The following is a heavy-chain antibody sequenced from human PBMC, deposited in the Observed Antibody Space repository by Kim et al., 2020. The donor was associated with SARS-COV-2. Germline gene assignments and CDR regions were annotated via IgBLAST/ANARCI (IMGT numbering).Heavy chain of an antibody. CDR1: GYTFTSYY. Sequence: ASVKVSCKASGYTFTSYYMHWVRQAPGQGLEWMGIINPSGGSTSYAQKFQGRVTMTRDTSTSTVYMELSSLRSEDTAVYYCASGVLERGVYNYFDYWGQGTLVTVSS. J-gene: IGHJ4*02. V-gene: IGHV1-46*01. CDR2: INPSGGST. D-gene: IGHD1-1*01. CDR3: ASGVLERGVYNYFDY.